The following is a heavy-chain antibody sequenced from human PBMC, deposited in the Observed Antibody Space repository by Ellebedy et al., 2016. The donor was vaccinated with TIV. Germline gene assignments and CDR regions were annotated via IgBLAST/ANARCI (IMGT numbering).Heavy chain of an antibody. J-gene: IGHJ6*02. V-gene: IGHV1-18*04. CDR2: VSAYSGDT. Sequence: ASVKVSCKASGYTFTSYGISWVRQAPGQGLEWMGWVSAYSGDTNYAQRFQGRVTVTTDTSTTTAYMDLRGLRSDDAAVYYCARDAAYSSGHYYYGMDVWGQGTTVTVSS. D-gene: IGHD6-19*01. CDR1: GYTFTSYG. CDR3: ARDAAYSSGHYYYGMDV.